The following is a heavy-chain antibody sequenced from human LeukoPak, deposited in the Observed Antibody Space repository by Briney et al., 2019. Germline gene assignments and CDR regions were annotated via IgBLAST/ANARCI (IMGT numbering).Heavy chain of an antibody. D-gene: IGHD3-22*01. CDR1: GFTFSSYA. CDR3: AKDDSSGYYSYFQH. Sequence: PGGPLRLSCAASGFTFSSYAMSWVRQAPGKGLEWVSAISGSGGNTYYADSVKGRFTISRDNSKNTLYLQMNSLRAEDTAVYYCAKDDSSGYYSYFQHWGQGTLVTVSS. J-gene: IGHJ1*01. CDR2: ISGSGGNT. V-gene: IGHV3-23*01.